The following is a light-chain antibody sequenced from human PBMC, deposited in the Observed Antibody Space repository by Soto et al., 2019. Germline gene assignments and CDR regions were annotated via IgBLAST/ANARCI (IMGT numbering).Light chain of an antibody. V-gene: IGKV3-20*01. Sequence: DIVLTQSPATLSLSPGERATLSCRASQSVSNFLAWYQQKPGQAPRLLIYDASSRASGIPDRFSGSGSGTDFTLTISRLEPEDFAVYYCQQYGSSLRTFGQGTKVDIK. CDR1: QSVSNF. CDR2: DAS. CDR3: QQYGSSLRT. J-gene: IGKJ1*01.